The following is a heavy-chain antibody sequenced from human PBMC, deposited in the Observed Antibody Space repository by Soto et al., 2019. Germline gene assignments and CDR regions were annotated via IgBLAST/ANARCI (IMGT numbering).Heavy chain of an antibody. D-gene: IGHD3-10*01. CDR3: ARDGVYGSGDDAFDI. V-gene: IGHV1-18*01. CDR2: ISAYNGNT. Sequence: GASVKVSCKASGYTFTSYGISWVRQAPGQGLEWMGWISAYNGNTNCAQKLQGRVTMTTDTSTSTAYMELRSLRSDDTAVYYCARDGVYGSGDDAFDIWGQGTMVTVSS. J-gene: IGHJ3*02. CDR1: GYTFTSYG.